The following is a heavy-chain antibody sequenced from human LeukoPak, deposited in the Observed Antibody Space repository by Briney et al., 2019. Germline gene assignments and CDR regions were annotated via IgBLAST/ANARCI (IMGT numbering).Heavy chain of an antibody. Sequence: PGGSLRLSCAASGFTFSNAWMSWVRQAPGKGLEWVGRIKSKTDGGTTDYAAPVKGRFTISRDDSKNTLYLQMNSLKTEDTAVYYCTTEADYYDSSGPAGVAFDIWGQGTMVTVSS. CDR1: GFTFSNAW. CDR3: TTEADYYDSSGPAGVAFDI. CDR2: IKSKTDGGTT. D-gene: IGHD3-22*01. J-gene: IGHJ3*02. V-gene: IGHV3-15*01.